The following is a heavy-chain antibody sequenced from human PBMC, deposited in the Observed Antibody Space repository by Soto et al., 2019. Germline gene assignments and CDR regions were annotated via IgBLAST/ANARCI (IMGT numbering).Heavy chain of an antibody. D-gene: IGHD3-9*01. V-gene: IGHV4-39*01. CDR2: IYYSGST. CDR3: ARRGPGRTILTGGWFDP. Sequence: SETLSLTCTVSGGSISSSSYYWGWIRQPPGKGLEWIGSIYYSGSTYYNPSLKSRVTISVDTSKNQFSLKLSSVTAADTAVYYCARRGPGRTILTGGWFDPWGQGTLVTVSS. CDR1: GGSISSSSYY. J-gene: IGHJ5*02.